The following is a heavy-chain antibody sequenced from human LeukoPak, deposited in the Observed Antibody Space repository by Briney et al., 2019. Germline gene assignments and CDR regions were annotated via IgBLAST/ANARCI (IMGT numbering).Heavy chain of an antibody. D-gene: IGHD4-11*01. CDR2: IGAYNGYT. Sequence: ASVKVSCKASGYSFTSYGISWVRQAPGQGLEWMGWIGAYNGYTNYAQKLQGRVTMTTDTSTSTAYMELRSLRSDDTAVYYCARDSINPDYYYYYGIDAWGQGTTVIVPS. CDR3: ARDSINPDYYYYYGIDA. V-gene: IGHV1-18*01. J-gene: IGHJ6*02. CDR1: GYSFTSYG.